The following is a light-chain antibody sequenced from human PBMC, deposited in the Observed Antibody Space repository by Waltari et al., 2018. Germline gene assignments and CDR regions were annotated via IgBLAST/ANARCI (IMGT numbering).Light chain of an antibody. Sequence: IVLTQSPGTLSLSPGERATLSCRASQSVSRALAWYQQRPGQAPRLLIYGASSRATGIPDRFSGSGSVTDFSLTISRLEPEDFAVYYCQNYVRLPATFGQGTKVEIK. CDR1: QSVSRA. V-gene: IGKV3-20*01. CDR2: GAS. CDR3: QNYVRLPAT. J-gene: IGKJ1*01.